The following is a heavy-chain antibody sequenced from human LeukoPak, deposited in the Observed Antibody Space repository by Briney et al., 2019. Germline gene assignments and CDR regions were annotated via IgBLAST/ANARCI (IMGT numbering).Heavy chain of an antibody. J-gene: IGHJ3*02. CDR2: IYTSGST. V-gene: IGHV4-61*02. CDR1: GGSISSGNYY. CDR3: ARGFDDSSGRDDAFDI. Sequence: PSQTLSLTCTVSGGSISSGNYYWSWIRQPAGKGLEWIGRIYTSGSTNYNPSLKSRVTISVDTSKNQFSLKLSSVTAADTAVYYCARGFDDSSGRDDAFDIWGQGTMVTVSS. D-gene: IGHD3-22*01.